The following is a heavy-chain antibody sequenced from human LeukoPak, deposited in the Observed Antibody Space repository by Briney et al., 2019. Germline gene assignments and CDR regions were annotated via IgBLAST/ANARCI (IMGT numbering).Heavy chain of an antibody. V-gene: IGHV4-59*01. Sequence: PETLSLTCTVSGGSISSYYWSWIRQPPGKGLEWIGYIYYSGSTNYNPSLKSRVTISVDTSKNQFSLKLSSVTAADTAVYYCARANPYDILTGYYRVIDYWGQGTLVTVSS. J-gene: IGHJ4*02. D-gene: IGHD3-9*01. CDR2: IYYSGST. CDR1: GGSISSYY. CDR3: ARANPYDILTGYYRVIDY.